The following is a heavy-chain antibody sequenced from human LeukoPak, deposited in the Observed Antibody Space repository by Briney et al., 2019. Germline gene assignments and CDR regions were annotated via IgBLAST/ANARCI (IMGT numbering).Heavy chain of an antibody. CDR2: IYYSGST. CDR1: GGSISSSSYY. CDR3: ARERSLGATAYYYYYYMDV. V-gene: IGHV4-39*07. Sequence: PSETLSLTCTVSGGSISSSSYYWGWIRQPPGKGLEWIGSIYYSGSTYYNPSLKSRVTISVDTSKNQFSLKLSSVTAADTAVYYCARERSLGATAYYYYYYMDVWGKGTTVTISS. J-gene: IGHJ6*03. D-gene: IGHD1-26*01.